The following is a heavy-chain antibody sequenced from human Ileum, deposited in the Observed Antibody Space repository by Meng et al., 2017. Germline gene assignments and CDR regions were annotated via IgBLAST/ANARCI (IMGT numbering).Heavy chain of an antibody. J-gene: IGHJ3*02. CDR1: GYTFTAYT. V-gene: IGHV1-3*04. Sequence: QAQLVQSGAEVKKPGASVNVSCKASGYTFTAYTMHWVRQAPGQSLEWMGWINIGNGNTRYSQRLQGRVTITRDTSANTAYMELSSLTSEDTAVYYCARERSYSGNYDIWGQGAMVTVSS. D-gene: IGHD1-26*01. CDR3: ARERSYSGNYDI. CDR2: INIGNGNT.